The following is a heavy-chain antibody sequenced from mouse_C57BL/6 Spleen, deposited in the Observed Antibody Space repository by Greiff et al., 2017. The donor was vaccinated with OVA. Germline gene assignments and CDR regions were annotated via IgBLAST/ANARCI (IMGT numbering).Heavy chain of an antibody. D-gene: IGHD1-1*01. CDR1: GYTFTSSW. CDR3: ARERDYYGSSYWYFDV. V-gene: IGHV1-53*01. J-gene: IGHJ1*03. CDR2: INPSNGGT. Sequence: QVQLQQPGTELVKPGASVKLSCKASGYTFTSSWMHWVKQRPGQGLEWIGNINPSNGGTNYNEKFKSKATLTVDKSSSTAYMQLSSLTSEDSAVYYCARERDYYGSSYWYFDVWGTGTTVTVSS.